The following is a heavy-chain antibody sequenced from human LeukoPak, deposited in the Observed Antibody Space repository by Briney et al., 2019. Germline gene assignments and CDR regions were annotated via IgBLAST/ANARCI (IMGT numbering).Heavy chain of an antibody. V-gene: IGHV1-2*02. CDR1: GYTFTDYY. Sequence: ASVKVSCKASGYTFTDYYIHWVRQAPGQGLEWMGWIAPNSGDTNYAQRFQDRVTMTRDTSISTAYMELSRLKFDDTAVYYCARDIGSGWYWIGGNYWGQGTLVTVS. D-gene: IGHD6-19*01. J-gene: IGHJ4*02. CDR2: IAPNSGDT. CDR3: ARDIGSGWYWIGGNY.